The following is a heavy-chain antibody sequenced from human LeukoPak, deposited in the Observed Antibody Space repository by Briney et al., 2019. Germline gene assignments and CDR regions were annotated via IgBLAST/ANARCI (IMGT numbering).Heavy chain of an antibody. V-gene: IGHV4-59*01. Sequence: SETLSLTCTVSGGPISSYYWSWIRQPPGKGLEWIGYIYYSGSTNYNPSLKSRVTISVDTSKNQFSLKLSSVTAADTAVYYCARGLGGYGSVDDWEYYFDYWGQGTLVTVSS. CDR2: IYYSGST. CDR1: GGPISSYY. CDR3: ARGLGGYGSVDDWEYYFDY. D-gene: IGHD3-10*01. J-gene: IGHJ4*02.